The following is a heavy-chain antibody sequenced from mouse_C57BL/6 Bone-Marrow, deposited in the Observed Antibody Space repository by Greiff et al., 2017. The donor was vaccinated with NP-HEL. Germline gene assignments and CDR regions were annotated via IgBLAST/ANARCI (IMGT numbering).Heavy chain of an antibody. CDR3: TVYGNYPYYYAMDY. CDR1: GFNIKDDY. CDR2: IDPENGDT. Sequence: VQLQQSGAELVRPGASVKLSCTASGFNIKDDYMHWVKQRPEQGLEWIGWIDPENGDTEYASKFQGKATITADTSSNTAYLQLSSLTSEDTAVYYCTVYGNYPYYYAMDYWGQGTSVTVSS. J-gene: IGHJ4*01. V-gene: IGHV14-4*01. D-gene: IGHD2-1*01.